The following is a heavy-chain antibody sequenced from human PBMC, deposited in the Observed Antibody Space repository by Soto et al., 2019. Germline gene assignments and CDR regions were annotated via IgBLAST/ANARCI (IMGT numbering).Heavy chain of an antibody. CDR2: IDPSDSYT. V-gene: IGHV5-10-1*01. CDR3: ERPIRGSCGMDV. Sequence: GESLKISCKGSGYSFTSYWISWVRQMPGKGLEWMGRIDPSDSYTNYSPSSQGRVTISADKSISTAYLQWSSLKASDTAMYYCERPIRGSCGMDVWSQGTTVTVSS. D-gene: IGHD3-10*01. CDR1: GYSFTSYW. J-gene: IGHJ6*02.